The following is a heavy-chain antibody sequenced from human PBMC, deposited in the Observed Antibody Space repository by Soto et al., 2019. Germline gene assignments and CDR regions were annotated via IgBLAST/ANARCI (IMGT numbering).Heavy chain of an antibody. CDR2: ISGSAGTT. D-gene: IGHD3-3*01. Sequence: GGSLRLSCAASGVSVSNYAMSGVRKATGNGLEWVSAISGSAGTTYYADSVTGRFTISRDNSKNTLYLQMSSLRAEDTAVYYCAKVPNYDFWSGPLMDVWGKGTTVTVSS. CDR3: AKVPNYDFWSGPLMDV. CDR1: GVSVSNYA. J-gene: IGHJ6*03. V-gene: IGHV3-23*01.